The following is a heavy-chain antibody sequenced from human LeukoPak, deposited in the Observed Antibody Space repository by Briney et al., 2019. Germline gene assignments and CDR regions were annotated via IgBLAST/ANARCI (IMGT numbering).Heavy chain of an antibody. Sequence: PSETLSLTCTVSGVSISSSYKYWGWVRQPPGRGLEWIGSIYYSGTTYYNPSLKSRVTISVDTSKNQFSLKLTSVTAADTAVYYCARSTAAEGPTHNWFDPWGQGTLVTVSS. CDR2: IYYSGTT. CDR1: GVSISSSYKY. V-gene: IGHV4-39*01. D-gene: IGHD6-13*01. CDR3: ARSTAAEGPTHNWFDP. J-gene: IGHJ5*02.